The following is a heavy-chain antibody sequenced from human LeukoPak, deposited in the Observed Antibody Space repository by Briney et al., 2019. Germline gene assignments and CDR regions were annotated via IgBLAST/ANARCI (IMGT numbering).Heavy chain of an antibody. J-gene: IGHJ3*02. D-gene: IGHD3-10*01. V-gene: IGHV4-39*07. CDR3: ARDLYYYGSGAIDI. CDR2: LYHSGST. Sequence: PSETLSLTCTVSGGSISSSSYYWGWIRQPPGKGLEWIGSLYHSGSTYNNPSLKSRVTISVDTSNNQFSLKLRSVTAADTAVYYCARDLYYYGSGAIDIWGQGTMVTVSS. CDR1: GGSISSSSYY.